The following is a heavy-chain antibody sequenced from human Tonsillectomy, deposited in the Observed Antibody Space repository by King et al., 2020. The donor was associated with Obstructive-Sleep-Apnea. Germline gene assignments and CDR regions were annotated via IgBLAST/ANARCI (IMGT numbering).Heavy chain of an antibody. Sequence: QLQESGPGLVKPSETLSLTCTVSGGSISSYYWRWIRQPPGKGLEWIGYIYYSGSTNYKPSLKSRGTISVDTAKNQFSLKLSAVTAADTAVYYCAGGSSGRYPLDYWGQGTLVTVSS. D-gene: IGHD3-10*01. CDR3: AGGSSGRYPLDY. CDR1: GGSISSYY. J-gene: IGHJ4*02. V-gene: IGHV4-59*01. CDR2: IYYSGST.